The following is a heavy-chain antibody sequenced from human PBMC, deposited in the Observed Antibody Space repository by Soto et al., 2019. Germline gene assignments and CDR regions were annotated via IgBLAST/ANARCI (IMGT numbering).Heavy chain of an antibody. CDR3: ASDDTKGFLAYCGGDCSLSLRH. D-gene: IGHD2-21*02. J-gene: IGHJ4*02. V-gene: IGHV1-46*01. Sequence: QVQLVQSGAEVKKPGASVKVSCKASGYTFTSYYMHWVRQAPGQGLEWMGIINPSGGSTSYAQKVQGRVTMTRDTSTSTVYMELSSLRSEDTAVYYCASDDTKGFLAYCGGDCSLSLRHWGQGTLVTVSS. CDR1: GYTFTSYY. CDR2: INPSGGST.